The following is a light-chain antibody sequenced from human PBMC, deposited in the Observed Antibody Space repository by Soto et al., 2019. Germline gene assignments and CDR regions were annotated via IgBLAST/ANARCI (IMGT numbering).Light chain of an antibody. CDR3: QQYGSSALT. CDR2: GAS. CDR1: QSVSSSY. Sequence: ESVLTHSPGTLSLSPGERATLSCRASQSVSSSYLAWYQQKPGQAPRLLIYGASSRATGIPDRFSGNGSGTDFTLTISRLEPEDFAVYYCQQYGSSALTFGGGTKVDIK. J-gene: IGKJ4*01. V-gene: IGKV3-20*01.